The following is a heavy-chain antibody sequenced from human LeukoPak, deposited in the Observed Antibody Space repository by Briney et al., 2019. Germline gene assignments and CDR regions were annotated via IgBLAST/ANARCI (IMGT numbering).Heavy chain of an antibody. V-gene: IGHV1-69*05. CDR1: GGTSSSYA. Sequence: SVKVSCKASGGTSSSYAISWVRQAPGQGLEWMGGIIPIFGTANYAQKFQGRVTITTDESTSTAYMELSSLRSEDTAVYYCARTKGGARFNDAFDIWGQGTMVTVSS. D-gene: IGHD6-6*01. CDR2: IIPIFGTA. J-gene: IGHJ3*02. CDR3: ARTKGGARFNDAFDI.